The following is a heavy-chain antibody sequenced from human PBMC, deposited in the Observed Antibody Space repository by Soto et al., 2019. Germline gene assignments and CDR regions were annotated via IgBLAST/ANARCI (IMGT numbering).Heavy chain of an antibody. CDR2: ISAYNGNT. CDR3: ARDLGIVGATRDY. CDR1: CYTFTSYA. V-gene: IGHV1-18*01. Sequence: ASVNVSCKASCYTFTSYAIIFVLQSPGQGLEWMGWISAYNGNTNYAQKLQGRVTMTTDTSTSTAYMELRSLRSDDTAVYYCARDLGIVGATRDYWGQGTLVTVSS. J-gene: IGHJ4*02. D-gene: IGHD1-26*01.